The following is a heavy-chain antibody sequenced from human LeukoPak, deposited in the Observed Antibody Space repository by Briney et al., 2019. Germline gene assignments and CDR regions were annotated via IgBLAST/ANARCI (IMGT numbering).Heavy chain of an antibody. CDR1: GDSISSGTHY. J-gene: IGHJ6*02. Sequence: SQTLSLTRNVSGDSISSGTHYWNCLRQPPGKGLEWIGYIYPSGNTYYNPSLKSRVTLSLDTSRRQVSQRLTSVTAADTAVYYCARDNWSKSSNTWFYYCLDVWGQGATVAVSS. CDR3: ARDNWSKSSNTWFYYCLDV. V-gene: IGHV4-30-2*01. D-gene: IGHD1-20*01. CDR2: IYPSGNT.